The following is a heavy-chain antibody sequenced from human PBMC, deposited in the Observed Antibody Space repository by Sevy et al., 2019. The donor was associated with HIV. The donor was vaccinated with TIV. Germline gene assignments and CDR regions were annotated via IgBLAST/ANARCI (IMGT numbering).Heavy chain of an antibody. Sequence: ASVKVSCKISGYTFSTYHITWVRQAPGQGLEWMGWISPQNGDTNYAQRLQDRITMITDTSTNTAFMELTSLRSDDTAVYYCARAYCSGGRCYSLAYWGQGTLVTVSS. CDR3: ARAYCSGGRCYSLAY. V-gene: IGHV1-18*01. J-gene: IGHJ4*02. CDR1: GYTFSTYH. D-gene: IGHD2-15*01. CDR2: ISPQNGDT.